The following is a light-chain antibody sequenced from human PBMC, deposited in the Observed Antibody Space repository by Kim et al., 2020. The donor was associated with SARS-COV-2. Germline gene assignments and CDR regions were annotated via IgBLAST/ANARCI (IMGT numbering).Light chain of an antibody. J-gene: IGKJ1*01. CDR1: QSISSY. V-gene: IGKV1-5*03. Sequence: DIQMTQSPSTLSASVGDRVTITCRASQSISSYLAWYQQKPGKAPELLIYKASILESGVPSRFSGSGSGTEFTLTISSLQPDDFASFYCQQYKTSPWTFGQGTKVDIK. CDR2: KAS. CDR3: QQYKTSPWT.